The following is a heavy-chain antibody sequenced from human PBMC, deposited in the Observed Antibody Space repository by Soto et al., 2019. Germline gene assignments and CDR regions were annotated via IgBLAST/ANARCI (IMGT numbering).Heavy chain of an antibody. D-gene: IGHD3-3*01. Sequence: PSETLSLTCAVYGGSFSGYYWSWIRQPPGKGLEWIGEINHSGSTNYNPSLKSRVTISVDTSTNQFSLKLSSVTAADTAVYYCARRTTIFGVVIGAPYYYYGMDVWGQGTTVTVSS. CDR3: ARRTTIFGVVIGAPYYYYGMDV. J-gene: IGHJ6*02. CDR2: INHSGST. V-gene: IGHV4-34*01. CDR1: GGSFSGYY.